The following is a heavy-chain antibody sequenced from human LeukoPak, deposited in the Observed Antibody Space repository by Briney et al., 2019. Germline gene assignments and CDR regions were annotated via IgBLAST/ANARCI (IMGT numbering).Heavy chain of an antibody. CDR3: ATTAPDIVVVPAANDAFDI. D-gene: IGHD2-2*01. V-gene: IGHV1-18*01. CDR2: ISAYNGNT. CDR1: GYTFTSYG. Sequence: ASVKVSCKASGYTFTSYGISWVRQAPGQGLEWMGGISAYNGNTNYAQKLQGRVTMTTDTSTSTAYMELRSLRSDDTAVYYCATTAPDIVVVPAANDAFDIWGQGTMVTVSS. J-gene: IGHJ3*02.